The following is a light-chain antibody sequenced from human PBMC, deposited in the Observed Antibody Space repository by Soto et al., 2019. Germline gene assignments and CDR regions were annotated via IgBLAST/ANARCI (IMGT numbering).Light chain of an antibody. J-gene: IGKJ3*01. CDR3: QHYGDSPPGFI. Sequence: EIVLTQSPGTLSLSPGETATLSCGASQSVSSTYLAWYQQKPGQAPRLLIYGTSTMATGIPDRFSCSGSEKAFTLTISRMEHAAFSVYSCQHYGDSPPGFIFGPGTKVDHK. CDR2: GTS. CDR1: QSVSSTY. V-gene: IGKV3-20*01.